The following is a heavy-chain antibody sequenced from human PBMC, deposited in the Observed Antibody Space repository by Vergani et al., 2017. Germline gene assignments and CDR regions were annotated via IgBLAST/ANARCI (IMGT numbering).Heavy chain of an antibody. Sequence: EVQLVESGGGLVQPGRSLRLSCTASGFTFGDYAMSWVRQAPGKGLEWVGFIRSKAYGGTTEYAASVKGIFTISRDDYKSIAYLQMNSLKTEDTAVYYCTITGGATDYWGQGTLVTVSS. CDR3: TITGGATDY. J-gene: IGHJ4*02. V-gene: IGHV3-49*04. CDR2: IRSKAYGGTT. D-gene: IGHD5-12*01. CDR1: GFTFGDYA.